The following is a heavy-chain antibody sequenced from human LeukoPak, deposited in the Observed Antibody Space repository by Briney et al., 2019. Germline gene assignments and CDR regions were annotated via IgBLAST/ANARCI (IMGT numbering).Heavy chain of an antibody. CDR1: GYTFTSYG. Sequence: ASVKVSCKASGYTFTSYGISWVRQAPGQGLEWMGWISAYNGSTNYAQKLQGRVTMTTDTSTSTAYMELRSLRSDDTAVYYCARVIGYCSGGSCSYYYYGMDVWGQGTTVTVSS. J-gene: IGHJ6*02. CDR2: ISAYNGST. D-gene: IGHD2-15*01. V-gene: IGHV1-18*01. CDR3: ARVIGYCSGGSCSYYYYGMDV.